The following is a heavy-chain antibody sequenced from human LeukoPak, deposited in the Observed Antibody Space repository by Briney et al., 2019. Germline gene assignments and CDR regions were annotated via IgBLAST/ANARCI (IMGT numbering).Heavy chain of an antibody. CDR2: IKQDGSEK. Sequence: GGSLRLSCAASGFTFSSYWMSWVRQAPGKGLKWVANIKQDGSEKYYVDSVKGRFTISRDNAKNSLYLQMNSLRAEDTAVYYCARADIAAAEPYYYYYYGMDVWGQGTTVTVSS. J-gene: IGHJ6*02. CDR3: ARADIAAAEPYYYYYYGMDV. D-gene: IGHD6-13*01. V-gene: IGHV3-7*01. CDR1: GFTFSSYW.